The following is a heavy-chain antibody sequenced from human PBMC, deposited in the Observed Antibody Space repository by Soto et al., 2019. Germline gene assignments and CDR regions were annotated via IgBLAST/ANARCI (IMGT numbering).Heavy chain of an antibody. Sequence: QVQVVQSGDEVKKPGASVKVSCKASGYTFPTYPMHWVRQAPGQRPEWMGCINAGNGDTKYSPKFQGRVSITRDTXXTTVYMDLRSLTSGDTAVYYCARSSASSCYYATDYWGQGTLVTVS. J-gene: IGHJ4*02. D-gene: IGHD3-22*01. CDR3: ARSSASSCYYATDY. CDR1: GYTFPTYP. V-gene: IGHV1-3*01. CDR2: INAGNGDT.